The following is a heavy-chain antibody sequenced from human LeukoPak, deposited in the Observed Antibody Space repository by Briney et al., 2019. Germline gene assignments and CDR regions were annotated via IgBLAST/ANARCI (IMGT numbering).Heavy chain of an antibody. Sequence: PSETLSLTCTVSGGSISSYYWSWIRQPPGKGLEWIGYIYYSGSTNYNPSLKSRVTISVDTSKNQFSLKLSSVTAADTAVYYCARGTIHDYWGQGTLVTVSS. V-gene: IGHV4-59*01. D-gene: IGHD1-1*01. CDR3: ARGTIHDY. CDR2: IYYSGST. J-gene: IGHJ4*02. CDR1: GGSISSYY.